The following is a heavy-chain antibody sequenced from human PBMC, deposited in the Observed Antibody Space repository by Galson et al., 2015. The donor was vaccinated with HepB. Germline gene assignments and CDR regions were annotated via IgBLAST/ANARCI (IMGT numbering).Heavy chain of an antibody. CDR3: AVNMDV. J-gene: IGHJ6*03. Sequence: SLRLSCAASGFSVSTHYISWVRQAPGKGLEWVSFTTNNDVTYYAGSVKGRFTVSRNSSKNTFYLQMNSLRAEDTAAYYCAVNMDVWGKGTTVTVSS. CDR1: GFSVSTHY. V-gene: IGHV3-53*01. CDR2: TTNNDVT.